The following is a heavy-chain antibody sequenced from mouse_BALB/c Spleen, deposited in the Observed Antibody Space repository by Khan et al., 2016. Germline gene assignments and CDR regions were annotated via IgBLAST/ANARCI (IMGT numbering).Heavy chain of an antibody. J-gene: IGHJ2*01. CDR2: IYPGDGDT. V-gene: IGHV1-87*01. Sequence: QVQLKQSGAELARPGASVKLSCKASGYTFTSYWMQWVKQRPGQGLEWIGAIYPGDGDTRYTQKFKGQATLTADKSSSTAYMQLSSLASEDSAVYYCASYYGSSYDYFDYWGQGTTLTVSS. D-gene: IGHD1-1*01. CDR3: ASYYGSSYDYFDY. CDR1: GYTFTSYW.